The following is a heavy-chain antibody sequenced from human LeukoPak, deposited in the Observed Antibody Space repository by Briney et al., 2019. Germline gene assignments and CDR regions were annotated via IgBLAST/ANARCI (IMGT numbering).Heavy chain of an antibody. J-gene: IGHJ5*02. Sequence: SETLSLTCIVSGSSISSGSHYWAWIRQPPGKGLEWIGSIYYSGNTYYNPSLKSRVIISVDTSKNQFSLKLSSVTAADASISCCPRPGPYCRRSSCASRSWFDPWRQGTPVTVSS. D-gene: IGHD2-2*01. CDR3: PRPGPYCRRSSCASRSWFDP. CDR1: GSSISSGSHY. CDR2: IYYSGNT. V-gene: IGHV4-39*01.